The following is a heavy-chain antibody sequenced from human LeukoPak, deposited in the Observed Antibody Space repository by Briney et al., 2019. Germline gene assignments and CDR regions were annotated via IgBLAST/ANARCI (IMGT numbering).Heavy chain of an antibody. D-gene: IGHD3-10*01. V-gene: IGHV3-23*01. J-gene: IGHJ4*02. Sequence: GGSLGLSCAASGFAFGNYAMNWVRQAPGKGLEWVSAVSAGGTSTYYADSVKGRFTVSRVNSNNTLYLQMSSLRADDTAVYHCATPLWFGELWGAFDYWGQGILVTVSS. CDR3: ATPLWFGELWGAFDY. CDR2: VSAGGTST. CDR1: GFAFGNYA.